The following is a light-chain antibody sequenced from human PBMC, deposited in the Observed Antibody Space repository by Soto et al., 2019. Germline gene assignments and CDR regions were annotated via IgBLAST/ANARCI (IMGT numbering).Light chain of an antibody. CDR3: QQYKLWPIT. Sequence: EIVMTQYPGTLSVSPGERATLSCWASQSVTNKLAWYQQKPGQAPRRLIYDSSTRSTGIPARFSGSGSGTEVSLTISSLQSEDFAVYYCQQYKLWPITFGQGTRL. J-gene: IGKJ5*01. V-gene: IGKV3-15*01. CDR1: QSVTNK. CDR2: DSS.